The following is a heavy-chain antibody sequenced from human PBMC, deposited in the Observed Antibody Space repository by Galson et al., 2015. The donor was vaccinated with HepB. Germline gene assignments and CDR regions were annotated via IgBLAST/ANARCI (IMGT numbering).Heavy chain of an antibody. V-gene: IGHV3-15*01. J-gene: IGHJ5*02. CDR2: IKSKTDGETT. Sequence: SLRLSCAAPGFPFNNAWMTWVRQAPGRGLEWVGRIKSKTDGETTDYAAPVKGRFTISRDDSKNSLYLQMNSLETEDTAVYYCTTDVYYSTYWSWLDPWGQGTLVTVSS. D-gene: IGHD2-8*02. CDR1: GFPFNNAW. CDR3: TTDVYYSTYWSWLDP.